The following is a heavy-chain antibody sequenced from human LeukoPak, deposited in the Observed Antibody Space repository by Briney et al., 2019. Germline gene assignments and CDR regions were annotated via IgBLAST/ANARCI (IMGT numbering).Heavy chain of an antibody. CDR1: GFTFSSYG. CDR3: ARDRFSSIAARGAFDI. D-gene: IGHD6-6*01. Sequence: GGSLRLSCAASGFTFSSYGMHWVRQAPGKGLEWVAVISYDGSNKYYADSVKGRFTISRDNSKNTLYLQMNSLRAEDTAVYYCARDRFSSIAARGAFDIWGQGTMVTVSS. CDR2: ISYDGSNK. V-gene: IGHV3-30*03. J-gene: IGHJ3*02.